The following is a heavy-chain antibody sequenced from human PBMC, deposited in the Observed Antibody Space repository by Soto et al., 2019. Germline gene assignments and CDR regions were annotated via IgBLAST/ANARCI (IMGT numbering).Heavy chain of an antibody. CDR3: VCDGKNYYGWLFAS. Sequence: GGSLRLSCAASEFTFSSYSMNWVRQAPGKGLEWVSYISSSSSTIYYADSVKGRFTISRDNAKNSLYLQMNSLRDEDTAVYYCVCDGKNYYGWLFASWARGSLVPGSS. J-gene: IGHJ5*02. CDR2: ISSSSSTI. D-gene: IGHD3-10*01. V-gene: IGHV3-48*02. CDR1: EFTFSSYS.